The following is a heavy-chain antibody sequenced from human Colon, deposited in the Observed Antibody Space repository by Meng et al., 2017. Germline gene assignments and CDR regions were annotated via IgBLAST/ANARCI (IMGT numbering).Heavy chain of an antibody. V-gene: IGHV4-4*02. D-gene: IGHD1-7*01. CDR2: VYHRGDT. J-gene: IGHJ4*02. CDR1: GDSISSEIW. Sequence: QVPLQESRPGLVKPSGTLSLTCTVSGDSISSEIWWSWVRQPPGKGLEWIGEVYHRGDTNYNPSLKSRVDISVDKSKNQFYLSLFSVTAADTAVYYCGRDQGRELINHWGQGTLVTVSS. CDR3: GRDQGRELINH.